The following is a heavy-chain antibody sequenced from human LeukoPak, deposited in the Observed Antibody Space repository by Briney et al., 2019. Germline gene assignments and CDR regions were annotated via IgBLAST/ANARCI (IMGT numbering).Heavy chain of an antibody. CDR3: ARGKQWLVPFDY. Sequence: ASVKVSCTASGYTFTSYYMNWVRQAAGQELEWLGWIDPNSGGTNYAQTFQGRVTMTRDTSISTAYMELSRLRSDDTAVYYRARGKQWLVPFDYWGQGTLVTVSS. D-gene: IGHD6-19*01. J-gene: IGHJ4*02. CDR2: IDPNSGGT. CDR1: GYTFTSYY. V-gene: IGHV1-2*02.